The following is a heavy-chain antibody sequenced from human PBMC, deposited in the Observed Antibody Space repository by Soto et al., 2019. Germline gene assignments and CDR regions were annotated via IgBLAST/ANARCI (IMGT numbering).Heavy chain of an antibody. CDR3: ARSPYYDSSGYS. J-gene: IGHJ4*02. CDR2: IYSGGST. CDR1: GFTVSSNY. Sequence: GGSLRLSCAASGFTVSSNYMSWVRQAPGKGLEWVSVIYSGGSTYYADSVKGRFTISRDNSKNTLYLQMNSLRAEDTAVYYCARSPYYDSSGYSWGQGTLVTVSS. V-gene: IGHV3-66*01. D-gene: IGHD3-22*01.